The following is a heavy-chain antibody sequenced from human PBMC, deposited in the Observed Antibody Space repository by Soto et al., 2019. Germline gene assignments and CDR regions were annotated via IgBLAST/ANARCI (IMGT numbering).Heavy chain of an antibody. V-gene: IGHV3-11*01. CDR2: ISNSGGTI. Sequence: GGSLRLSCAASGFAFTDYYTTWIRQAPGKGLEWVSYISNSGGTIYYADSVRGRFTISRDNGKSSLYLQMNSLRAEDTAVYYCAKGGRRDYYYYMDVWGKGTTVTVSS. CDR1: GFAFTDYY. D-gene: IGHD2-15*01. CDR3: AKGGRRDYYYYMDV. J-gene: IGHJ6*03.